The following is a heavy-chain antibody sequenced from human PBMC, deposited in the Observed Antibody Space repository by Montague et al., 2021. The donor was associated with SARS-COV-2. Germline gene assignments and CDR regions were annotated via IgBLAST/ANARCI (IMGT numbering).Heavy chain of an antibody. J-gene: IGHJ4*02. V-gene: IGHV4-4*02. CDR3: ARTRGGATRYFDY. CDR2: IYHIGAF. D-gene: IGHD1-26*01. CDR1: GASINSYENC. Sequence: SETLSLTCAVSGASINSYENCWSWVRQPPGKGLEWIGEIYHIGAFNYNPSLTSRVTISIDTSRNQLSLRLSSVTAADTAVYYCARTRGGATRYFDYWGQGTLVTVSS.